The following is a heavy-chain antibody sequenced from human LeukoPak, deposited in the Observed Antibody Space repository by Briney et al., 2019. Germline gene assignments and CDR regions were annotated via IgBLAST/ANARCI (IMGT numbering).Heavy chain of an antibody. J-gene: IGHJ4*02. CDR1: GFTFDDYA. Sequence: GGSLRLSCAASGFTFDDYAMHLVRQAPGKGLEWVSGISWNSGSIGYADSVKGRFTISRDNAKNSLYLQMNSLRAEDTALYYCAKGDYDFWSGDYWGQGTLVTVSS. D-gene: IGHD3-3*01. V-gene: IGHV3-9*01. CDR2: ISWNSGSI. CDR3: AKGDYDFWSGDY.